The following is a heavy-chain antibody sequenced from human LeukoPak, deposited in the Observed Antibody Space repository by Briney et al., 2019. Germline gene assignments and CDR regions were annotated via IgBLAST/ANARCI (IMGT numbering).Heavy chain of an antibody. CDR3: ARDLEYTYGLKSAYFDY. J-gene: IGHJ4*02. CDR1: GFTFSSYT. Sequence: GGSLRLSCAASGFTFSSYTMNWVRQAPGKGLEWVSSISSTSFYIYYADSMKGRITISRDNAKNSLFLQMDSLRAEDTAVYYCARDLEYTYGLKSAYFDYWGQGTLVTVSS. CDR2: ISSTSFYI. V-gene: IGHV3-21*01. D-gene: IGHD3-10*01.